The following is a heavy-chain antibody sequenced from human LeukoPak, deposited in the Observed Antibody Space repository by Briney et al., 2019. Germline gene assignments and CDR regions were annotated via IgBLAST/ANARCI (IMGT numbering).Heavy chain of an antibody. CDR2: INPNSGGT. CDR1: GYTFTGYY. Sequence: ASVKVSCKASGYTFTGYYMHWVRQAPGQGLEWMGWINPNSGGTNYAQKFQGRVTMTRDTSISTACMELSRLRSDDTAVYYCARDANDFWSGYYPYYFDYWGQGTLVTVSS. D-gene: IGHD3-3*01. J-gene: IGHJ4*02. CDR3: ARDANDFWSGYYPYYFDY. V-gene: IGHV1-2*02.